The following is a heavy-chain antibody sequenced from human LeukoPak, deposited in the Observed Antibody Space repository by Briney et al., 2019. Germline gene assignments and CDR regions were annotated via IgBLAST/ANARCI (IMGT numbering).Heavy chain of an antibody. CDR2: IYYSGST. D-gene: IGHD3-10*01. J-gene: IGHJ6*03. CDR1: GGSISSYY. V-gene: IGHV4-59*01. Sequence: TSETLSLTCTVSGGSISSYYWSWIRQPPGKGLEWIGYIYYSGSTNYNPSLMSRVTISVDTSKNQFSLTLSSATAADTAVYYCARSPRDYGSGSYSLVDVWGKGTTVTVSS. CDR3: ARSPRDYGSGSYSLVDV.